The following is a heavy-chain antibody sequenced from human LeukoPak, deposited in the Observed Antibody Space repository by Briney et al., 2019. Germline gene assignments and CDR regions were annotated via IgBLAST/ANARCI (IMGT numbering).Heavy chain of an antibody. CDR1: GFTFSSYA. V-gene: IGHV3-23*01. J-gene: IGHJ3*02. CDR3: AKALHAAGTWGAFDI. D-gene: IGHD6-13*01. CDR2: ISGSGGST. Sequence: PGGSLRLSCAASGFTFSSYAMSWVRQAPGKGLEWVSAISGSGGSTYYADSVKGRFTISRDNSKNTLYLQMNSLRAEDTAVYYCAKALHAAGTWGAFDIWDQGTMVTVSS.